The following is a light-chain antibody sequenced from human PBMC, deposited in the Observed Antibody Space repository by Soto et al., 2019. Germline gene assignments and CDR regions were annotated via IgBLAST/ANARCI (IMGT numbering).Light chain of an antibody. Sequence: DIQLTQSPSFLSASVRDRVTITCRASQGISSYLAWYQQKPGKAPKLLIYAASTLHSGVPSRFSGSGSGTEFTLTISSLRPEDFATYYCQQLNIYPFTFGPGTKVDIK. V-gene: IGKV1-9*01. CDR1: QGISSY. J-gene: IGKJ3*01. CDR2: AAS. CDR3: QQLNIYPFT.